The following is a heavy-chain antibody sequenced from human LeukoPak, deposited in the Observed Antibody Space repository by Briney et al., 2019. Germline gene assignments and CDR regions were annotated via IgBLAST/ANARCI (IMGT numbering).Heavy chain of an antibody. Sequence: GGSLRLSCAASGFTFSSYAMSWVRQAPGKGLEWDSAISGSGGSTYYADSVKGRFTISRDNSKNTLYLQMNSLRAEDTAVYYCAKPLHYYGSGSYDYWGQGTLVTVSS. V-gene: IGHV3-23*01. J-gene: IGHJ4*02. D-gene: IGHD3-10*01. CDR2: ISGSGGST. CDR3: AKPLHYYGSGSYDY. CDR1: GFTFSSYA.